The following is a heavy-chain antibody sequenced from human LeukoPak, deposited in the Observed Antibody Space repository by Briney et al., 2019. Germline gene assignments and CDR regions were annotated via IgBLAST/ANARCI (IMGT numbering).Heavy chain of an antibody. J-gene: IGHJ3*01. CDR3: ARDQAWLQYLSAFDL. CDR2: ISYDGSNK. Sequence: PGGSLRLSCAASGFIFSSYAMHWVRQAPGKGLEWVAVISYDGSNKYYADSVKGRFTISRDNSKNMLYLQMNSLRAEDTAVYYCARDQAWLQYLSAFDLWGQGTMVTVSS. V-gene: IGHV3-30*04. CDR1: GFIFSSYA. D-gene: IGHD5-24*01.